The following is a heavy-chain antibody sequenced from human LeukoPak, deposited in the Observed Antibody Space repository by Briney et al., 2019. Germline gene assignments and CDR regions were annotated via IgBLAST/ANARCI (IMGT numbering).Heavy chain of an antibody. CDR3: ARQGVVGDILTGYYYFDY. J-gene: IGHJ4*02. CDR2: IYYSGST. V-gene: IGHV4-59*08. Sequence: PSETLSLTCTVSGGSISSYYWSWLRQPPGKGLEWIGYIYYSGSTNYNPSLKSRVTISVDTSKNQFSLKLSSVTAADTAVYYCARQGVVGDILTGYYYFDYWGQGTLVTVSS. D-gene: IGHD3-9*01. CDR1: GGSISSYY.